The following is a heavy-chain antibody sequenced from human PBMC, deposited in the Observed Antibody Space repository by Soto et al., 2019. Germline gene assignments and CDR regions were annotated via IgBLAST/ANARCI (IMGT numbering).Heavy chain of an antibody. CDR2: KYYSGAT. CDR1: FGSIKSDYY. Sequence: SETLSVTCTVSFGSIKSDYYCTGFRQPPGGGLEWMGYKYYSGATDSDPSLKRRVSFSVDMSKNQFSLNLTSVTVADTAVYYCARGRPNYFYYGLDVWGQGIPVTVSS. V-gene: IGHV4-30-4*01. J-gene: IGHJ6*02. CDR3: ARGRPNYFYYGLDV.